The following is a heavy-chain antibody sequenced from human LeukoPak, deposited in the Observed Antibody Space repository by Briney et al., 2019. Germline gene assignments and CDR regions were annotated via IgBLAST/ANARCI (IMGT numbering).Heavy chain of an antibody. Sequence: GGSLRLSCAASGFTFTHYGIHWVRQAPGKGLEWVASISFDGRNEYYLDSVKGRFTISRDSPKNTLYLQMNSLRAEDTAVYYCAKERAAMGTDAFDIWGQGTMVTVSS. J-gene: IGHJ3*02. CDR2: ISFDGRNE. V-gene: IGHV3-30*18. D-gene: IGHD5-18*01. CDR3: AKERAAMGTDAFDI. CDR1: GFTFTHYG.